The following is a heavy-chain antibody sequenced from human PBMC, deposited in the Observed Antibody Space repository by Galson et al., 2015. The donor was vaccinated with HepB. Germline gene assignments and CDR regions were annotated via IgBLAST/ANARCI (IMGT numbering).Heavy chain of an antibody. CDR2: FSGSGGST. CDR3: AKVGGSEERVPAAGSLYYFDY. Sequence: SLRLSCADSGFTFSSYAMSWVRQAPGKGLEWVSAFSGSGGSTYYADSVKGRFTLSRDNSKNTLYLQMNSLRAEDTAVYYCAKVGGSEERVPAAGSLYYFDYWGQGTLVTVSS. J-gene: IGHJ4*02. D-gene: IGHD2-2*01. V-gene: IGHV3-23*01. CDR1: GFTFSSYA.